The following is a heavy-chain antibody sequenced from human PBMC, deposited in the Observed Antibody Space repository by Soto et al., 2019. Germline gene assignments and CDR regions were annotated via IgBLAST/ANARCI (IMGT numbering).Heavy chain of an antibody. J-gene: IGHJ4*02. Sequence: SGTLSLTCAVYGGSFSGYYWSWIREPPGKGLEWIGEINHSGSTNDNPSLKSRVTISVDTSKNQFSLKLSSVTAADTAVYYCARTLRRQLVPCFFDYWGQGTLVTVS. CDR3: ARTLRRQLVPCFFDY. D-gene: IGHD6-6*01. CDR2: INHSGST. V-gene: IGHV4-34*01. CDR1: GGSFSGYY.